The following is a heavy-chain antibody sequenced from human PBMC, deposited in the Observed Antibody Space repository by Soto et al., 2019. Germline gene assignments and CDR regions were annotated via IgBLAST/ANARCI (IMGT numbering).Heavy chain of an antibody. CDR2: IYYSGST. V-gene: IGHV4-30-4*01. CDR1: GGSISSGDYY. Sequence: QVQLQESGPGLVKPSQTLSLTCTVSGGSISSGDYYWSWIRQPPGKGLEWIGYIYYSGSTYYNPSLKSRVTISVDTSKNQFSLKLSSVTASDTAVYYCARVGGFGATTIDYWGQGTLVTVSS. CDR3: ARVGGFGATTIDY. J-gene: IGHJ4*02. D-gene: IGHD3-10*01.